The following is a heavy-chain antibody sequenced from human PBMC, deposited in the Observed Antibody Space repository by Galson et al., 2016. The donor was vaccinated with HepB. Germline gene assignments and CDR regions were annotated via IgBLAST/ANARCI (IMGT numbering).Heavy chain of an antibody. CDR3: ARGGSSSWSAFDY. CDR2: INPDGSST. J-gene: IGHJ4*02. Sequence: SLRLSCAASGSTLSSYWMYWVRQAPGKGLVWVSRINPDGSSTAYADSVKGRFTISRVNALNTLYLQMTSLRADDTAVYYCARGGSSSWSAFDYWGQGTVVTVAS. CDR1: GSTLSSYW. D-gene: IGHD6-13*01. V-gene: IGHV3-74*01.